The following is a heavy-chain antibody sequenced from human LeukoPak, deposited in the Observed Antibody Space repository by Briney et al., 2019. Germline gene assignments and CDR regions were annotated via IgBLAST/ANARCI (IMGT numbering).Heavy chain of an antibody. CDR3: AKVALRGYYFDY. J-gene: IGHJ4*02. CDR1: GFTFSSYV. V-gene: IGHV3-23*01. D-gene: IGHD1-26*01. Sequence: GGSLRLSCAASGFTFSSYVMSWVRQAPGKGLEWVSAISGSGGSTYYADSVKGQFTISRDNSKNTLYLQMNCLRAEDTAVYYCAKVALRGYYFDYWGQGTLVTVSS. CDR2: ISGSGGST.